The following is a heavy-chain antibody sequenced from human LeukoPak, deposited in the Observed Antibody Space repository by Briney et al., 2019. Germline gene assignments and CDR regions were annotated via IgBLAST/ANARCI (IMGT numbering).Heavy chain of an antibody. CDR3: ARDYPGGSYYYYYMDV. CDR2: IYYSGST. Sequence: PSETLSLTCAVSGGSISSYYLSWIRQPPGKGLEWVGYIYYSGSTNYNPSLKSRVTISVDTSKNQFSPKLSSVTAADTAVYYCARDYPGGSYYYYYMDVWGKGTTVTVSS. D-gene: IGHD1-26*01. J-gene: IGHJ6*03. CDR1: GGSISSYY. V-gene: IGHV4-59*01.